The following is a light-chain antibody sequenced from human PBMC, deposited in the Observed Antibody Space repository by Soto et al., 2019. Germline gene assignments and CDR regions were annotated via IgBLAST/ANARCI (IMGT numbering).Light chain of an antibody. CDR2: AAS. Sequence: DIQMTQSPSSLSASVGHRVTITCRASQSISSYLNWYQQKPGKAPKIMIYAASSLQSGVPSRFSGSGSGTDFTLTISSLKTEDFATYYCQQRYSTLWTFGQGTKVDIK. J-gene: IGKJ1*01. CDR3: QQRYSTLWT. CDR1: QSISSY. V-gene: IGKV1-39*01.